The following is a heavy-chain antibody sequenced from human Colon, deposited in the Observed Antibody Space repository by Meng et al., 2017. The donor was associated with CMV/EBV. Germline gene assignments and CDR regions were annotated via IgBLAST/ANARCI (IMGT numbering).Heavy chain of an antibody. D-gene: IGHD2-2*01. Sequence: GESLKISCAASGFSFSSYGMSWVRQAPGKGLEWLSYISAGSSIIYYADSVKGRFTVSRDNSKNSLYLQMNSLSADDTAIYYCARGAYCSTSYCQTSVFDFWGQGALVTVSS. CDR2: ISAGSSII. J-gene: IGHJ4*02. V-gene: IGHV3-48*04. CDR3: ARGAYCSTSYCQTSVFDF. CDR1: GFSFSSYG.